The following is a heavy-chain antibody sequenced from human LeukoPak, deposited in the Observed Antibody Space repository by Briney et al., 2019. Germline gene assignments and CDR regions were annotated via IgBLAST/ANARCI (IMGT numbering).Heavy chain of an antibody. V-gene: IGHV1-69*13. CDR1: GGTFSSYA. CDR2: IIPIFGTA. D-gene: IGHD2-2*01. J-gene: IGHJ5*02. Sequence: SVKVSCKASGGTFSSYAISWVRQAPGQGLEWMGGIIPIFGTANYAQKFQGRVTITADESTSTAYMELSSLRSEDTAVYYCARWVRVPADTFDPWGQGTLVTVSS. CDR3: ARWVRVPADTFDP.